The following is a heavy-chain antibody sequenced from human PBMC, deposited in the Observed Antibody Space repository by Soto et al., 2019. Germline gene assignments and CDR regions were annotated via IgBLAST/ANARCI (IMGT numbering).Heavy chain of an antibody. Sequence: SVKVSCKASGGTFSSYTISWVRQAPGQGLEWMGRIIPILGIANYAQKFQGRVTITADKSTSTAYMELSSLRSEDTAVYYCARDPPPNCSSTSFYGPWGQGTLVTVSS. J-gene: IGHJ5*02. V-gene: IGHV1-69*04. CDR1: GGTFSSYT. CDR3: ARDPPPNCSSTSFYGP. D-gene: IGHD2-2*01. CDR2: IIPILGIA.